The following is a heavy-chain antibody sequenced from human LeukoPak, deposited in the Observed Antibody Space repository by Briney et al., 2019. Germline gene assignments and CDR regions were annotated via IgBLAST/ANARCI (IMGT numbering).Heavy chain of an antibody. CDR3: ARHPDDFWSGYLAFDI. J-gene: IGHJ3*02. V-gene: IGHV5-51*01. Sequence: GESLKISCKGSGYSFTSYWIGWVRQMPGKGLEWMGIIYPGDSDTRYSPSFQGQVTISADKSISTAYLQWSSLKASDTAMYYCARHPDDFWSGYLAFDIWGQGTMVTVSS. CDR1: GYSFTSYW. CDR2: IYPGDSDT. D-gene: IGHD3-3*01.